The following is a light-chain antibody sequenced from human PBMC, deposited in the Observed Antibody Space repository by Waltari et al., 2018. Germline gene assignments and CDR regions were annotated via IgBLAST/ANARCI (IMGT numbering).Light chain of an antibody. CDR1: QSVSHNN. V-gene: IGKV3-20*01. CDR2: GAS. J-gene: IGKJ4*01. Sequence: EIVLTQSPGTLSLSPGERATLSCRANQSVSHNNLAWYQQKGGQAPRLLIYGASSRATGIPDRFSGSGSGTDFTLSISRLEPEDYGVYYCQQYAGTPITFGGGTKVEI. CDR3: QQYAGTPIT.